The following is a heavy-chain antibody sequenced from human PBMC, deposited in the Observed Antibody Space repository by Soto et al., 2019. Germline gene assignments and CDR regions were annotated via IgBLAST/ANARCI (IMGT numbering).Heavy chain of an antibody. CDR2: ISGSGGST. CDR3: AKGSFDFWSGYSNY. Sequence: GGSLRLSCAASGFTFSSYAMSWVRQAPGKGLEWVSAISGSGGSTYYADSVKGRFTISRDNSKNTLYLQMNSLRAEDTAVYYCAKGSFDFWSGYSNYWGQGTLVTVSS. CDR1: GFTFSSYA. J-gene: IGHJ4*02. D-gene: IGHD3-3*01. V-gene: IGHV3-23*01.